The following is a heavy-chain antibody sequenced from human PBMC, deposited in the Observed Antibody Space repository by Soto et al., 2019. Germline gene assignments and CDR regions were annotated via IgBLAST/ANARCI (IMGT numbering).Heavy chain of an antibody. Sequence: QVQLAQSGAEERKPGASVKVSCEATGYTFTAYAMHWVRQAPGQRLEWMGWINPANGNTKYSQKFQSRLTITSDTSANTVYMELNSLTSEDTAMYYCTRSAISPYGGLIGPFDYWGQGNLVTVSS. CDR1: GYTFTAYA. CDR2: INPANGNT. D-gene: IGHD3-16*02. CDR3: TRSAISPYGGLIGPFDY. V-gene: IGHV1-3*05. J-gene: IGHJ4*02.